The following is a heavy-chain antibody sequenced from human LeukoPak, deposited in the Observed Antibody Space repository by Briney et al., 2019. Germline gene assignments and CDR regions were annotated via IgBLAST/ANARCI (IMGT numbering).Heavy chain of an antibody. V-gene: IGHV3-11*04. CDR2: IGSSGTTI. Sequence: GGYLRLSCAASGFTFSDYYMSWIRQAPGKGLEWVAYIGSSGTTIYYADSVKGRFTISRDNAKNSLFLQMNSLRAEDTAVYYSARDRMTTVTTDAFDIWGEGTMVTVSS. D-gene: IGHD4-17*01. J-gene: IGHJ3*02. CDR3: ARDRMTTVTTDAFDI. CDR1: GFTFSDYY.